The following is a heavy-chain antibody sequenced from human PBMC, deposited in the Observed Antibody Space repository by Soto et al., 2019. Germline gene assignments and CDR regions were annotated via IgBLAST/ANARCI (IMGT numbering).Heavy chain of an antibody. CDR3: ARDASGSSWFDF. CDR1: GFAFSNYW. CDR2: VNQDGSEQ. Sequence: PGGSLRLSCAASGFAFSNYWMSWFRQTPGKGLEWVAKVNQDGSEQFYVDSVKGRFTISRDNAKTSLYLQINRLRAEDTAMYYCARDASGSSWFDFWGQGALVTVSS. D-gene: IGHD2-15*01. V-gene: IGHV3-7*01. J-gene: IGHJ4*02.